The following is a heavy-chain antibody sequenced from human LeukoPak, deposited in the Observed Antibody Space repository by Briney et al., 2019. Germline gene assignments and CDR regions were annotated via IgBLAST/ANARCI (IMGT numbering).Heavy chain of an antibody. V-gene: IGHV3-23*01. CDR3: ATDLRYGSNFFFQY. CDR2: ISGTGVST. J-gene: IGHJ4*02. CDR1: GFTFSSYA. Sequence: GGSLRLSCAASGFTFSSYAMTWVRQAPGKGLEWVSAISGTGVSTYYADSVKGRFTISRDKSKNTLYLQMNSLRAEDTAVYYCATDLRYGSNFFFQYWGLGTLVAVSS. D-gene: IGHD5-18*01.